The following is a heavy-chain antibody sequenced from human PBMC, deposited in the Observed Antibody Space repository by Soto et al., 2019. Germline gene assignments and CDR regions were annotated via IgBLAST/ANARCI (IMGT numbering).Heavy chain of an antibody. V-gene: IGHV3-21*01. CDR3: ARDPSTSYYNEFQMGTFDY. CDR1: GFTFSSYS. Sequence: GGSLRLSCAASGFTFSSYSMNWVRQAPGKGLEWVSSISSSSSYIYYADSVKGRFTISRDNAKNSLYLQMNSLRAEDTAVYYCARDPSTSYYNEFQMGTFDYWGQGTLVTVSS. CDR2: ISSSSSYI. D-gene: IGHD3-10*01. J-gene: IGHJ4*02.